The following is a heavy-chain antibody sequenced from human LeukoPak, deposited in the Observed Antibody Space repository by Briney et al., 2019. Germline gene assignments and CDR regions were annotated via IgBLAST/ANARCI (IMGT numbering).Heavy chain of an antibody. CDR3: ARSTNYGDYVRWYFDL. D-gene: IGHD4-17*01. Sequence: PGGSLRLSCTASGFTFGTYAMSWVRQAPGEGLKWVSGIVGSGATYYADSVKGRFTISRDSSKNTLYLQMNSLRADDTAVYFCARSTNYGDYVRWYFDLWGRGTLVTVSS. CDR1: GFTFGTYA. V-gene: IGHV3-23*01. J-gene: IGHJ2*01. CDR2: IVGSGAT.